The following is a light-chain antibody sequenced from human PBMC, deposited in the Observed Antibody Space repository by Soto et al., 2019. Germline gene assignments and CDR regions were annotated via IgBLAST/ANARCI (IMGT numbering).Light chain of an antibody. V-gene: IGKV3-15*01. CDR3: QQYGTSPRT. Sequence: DIVLTQSPPTLSLSPGDRATLSCRASQSVSSNLAWYQQKPGQAPRLLIYGASTRATGIPARFSGSGSGTEVTITISSLQSEDFAVYDGQQYGTSPRTFGQGTKVDIK. CDR1: QSVSSN. CDR2: GAS. J-gene: IGKJ1*01.